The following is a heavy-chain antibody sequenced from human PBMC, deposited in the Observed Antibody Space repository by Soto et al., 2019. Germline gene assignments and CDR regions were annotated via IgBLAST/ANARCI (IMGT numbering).Heavy chain of an antibody. V-gene: IGHV4-38-2*01. CDR1: GYSISSGYY. CDR2: IYHSGST. D-gene: IGHD3-10*01. J-gene: IGHJ4*02. CDR3: ARVGWFGELLGYFDY. Sequence: SETLSLTCAVSGYSISSGYYWGWIRQPPGKGLEWIGSIYHSGSTYYNPSLKSRVTISVDTSKNRFSLKLSSVTAADTAVYYCARVGWFGELLGYFDYWGQGTLVTVSS.